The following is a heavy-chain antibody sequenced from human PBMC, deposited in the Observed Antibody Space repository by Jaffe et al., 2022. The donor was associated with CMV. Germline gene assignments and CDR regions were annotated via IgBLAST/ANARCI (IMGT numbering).Heavy chain of an antibody. CDR3: ASHYSCGGDCYPDAFDI. Sequence: EVQLVESGGGLVQPGGSLRLSCAASGFTFSSYWMSWVRQAPGKGLEWVANIKQDGSEKYYVDSVKGRFTISRDNAKNSLYLQMNSLRAEDTAVYYCASHYSCGGDCYPDAFDIWGQGTMVTVSS. V-gene: IGHV3-7*01. CDR2: IKQDGSEK. D-gene: IGHD2-21*02. J-gene: IGHJ3*02. CDR1: GFTFSSYW.